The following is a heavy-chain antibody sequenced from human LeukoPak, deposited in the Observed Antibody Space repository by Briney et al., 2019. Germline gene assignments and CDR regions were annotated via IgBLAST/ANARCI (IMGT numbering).Heavy chain of an antibody. CDR2: INPNAGDT. D-gene: IGHD6-13*01. V-gene: IGHV1-46*01. CDR3: ARGTSSWGFDY. CDR1: GYTFTTYY. Sequence: GASVKISCKASGYTFTTYYLHWVRQAPGQGLEWMGIINPNAGDTGYARKFLGRVTMTRDTSTSTVYMELSSLRSEDTAVYYCARGTSSWGFDYWGQGTLVTVSS. J-gene: IGHJ4*02.